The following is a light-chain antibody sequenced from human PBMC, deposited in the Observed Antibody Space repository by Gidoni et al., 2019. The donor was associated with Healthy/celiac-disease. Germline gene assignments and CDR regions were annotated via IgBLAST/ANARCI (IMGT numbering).Light chain of an antibody. J-gene: IGKJ3*01. Sequence: EIVLTHSPLPLSLSPGERATLSCRSSQSVSSSYLAWYQQKPGQAPRLLIYGASSRATGLPDRLSGSGSGTEFTITISRLEPEDVAVYYCQQYGSSPGFTFGPXTKVDIK. V-gene: IGKV3-20*01. CDR1: QSVSSSY. CDR2: GAS. CDR3: QQYGSSPGFT.